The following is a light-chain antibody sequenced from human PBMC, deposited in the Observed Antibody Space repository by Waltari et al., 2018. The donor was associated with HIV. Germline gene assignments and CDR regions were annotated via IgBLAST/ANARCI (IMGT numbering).Light chain of an antibody. CDR2: MAS. J-gene: IGKJ1*01. CDR1: QSLLHSNGYNF. Sequence: DIVMSQFPLSLPVTPGEPASMSCNSSQSLLHSNGYNFLDWYFQRPGQSPQLLIDMASYRASGVPDRISGSGSGTNFTLRIGRVATEDVGVYYCLQARQTPWTFGQGTKVEI. CDR3: LQARQTPWT. V-gene: IGKV2-28*01.